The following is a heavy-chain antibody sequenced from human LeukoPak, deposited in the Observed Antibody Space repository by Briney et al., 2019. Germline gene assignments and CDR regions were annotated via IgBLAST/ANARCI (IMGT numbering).Heavy chain of an antibody. Sequence: PGGSLRLSCAASGFTFSSYWMHWVRQAPGKGLVWVSRINSDGSSTSYADLVKGRFTISRDNAKNTLYLQMNSLRAEDTAVYYCARSGYYYDSSDLIDYWGQGTLVTVSS. D-gene: IGHD3-22*01. J-gene: IGHJ4*02. CDR3: ARSGYYYDSSDLIDY. CDR1: GFTFSSYW. CDR2: INSDGSST. V-gene: IGHV3-74*01.